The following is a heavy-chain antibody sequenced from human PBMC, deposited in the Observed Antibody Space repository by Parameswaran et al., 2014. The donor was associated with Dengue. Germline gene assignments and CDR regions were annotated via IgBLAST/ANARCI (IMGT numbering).Heavy chain of an antibody. Sequence: SWVRQAPGQGLEWMGGINTVFGTANYAQEFQGRVTITADESTSTAYMELGSLRSEDTAVYYCAGDRAIQRHFDWGEGYYYGLDIWGQGTTVTVSS. J-gene: IGHJ6*02. D-gene: IGHD3-9*01. CDR3: AGDRAIQRHFDWGEGYYYGLDI. CDR2: INTVFGTA. V-gene: IGHV1-69*01.